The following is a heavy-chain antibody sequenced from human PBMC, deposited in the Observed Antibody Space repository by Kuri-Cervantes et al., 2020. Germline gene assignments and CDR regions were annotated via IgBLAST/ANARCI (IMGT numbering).Heavy chain of an antibody. CDR2: INAGNGDT. J-gene: IGHJ4*02. Sequence: ASVKVSCKASGYTFTWYAIHWVRQAPGQRPEWMGWINAGNGDTKYSQKFHDRVTITRDTSASTAYMELSSLRSDDTAVYYCTRSMVRGVPDYWGQGTLVTVSS. CDR3: TRSMVRGVPDY. CDR1: GYTFTWYA. D-gene: IGHD3-10*01. V-gene: IGHV1-3*01.